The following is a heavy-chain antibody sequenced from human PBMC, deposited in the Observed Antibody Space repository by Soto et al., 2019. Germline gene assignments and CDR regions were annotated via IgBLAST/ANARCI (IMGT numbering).Heavy chain of an antibody. CDR3: ARVHGVGYCSGGSCYGDWFDP. D-gene: IGHD2-15*01. CDR1: GATFSSYA. J-gene: IGHJ5*02. V-gene: IGHV1-69*01. Sequence: QVQLVQSGAEVKKPGSSVKVSCKAFGATFSSYAISWVRQAPGQGLEWMGGIIPIFGTANYAQKFQGRVTITADESTSTAYMELSSLRSEDTAVYYCARVHGVGYCSGGSCYGDWFDPWGRGTLVTVSS. CDR2: IIPIFGTA.